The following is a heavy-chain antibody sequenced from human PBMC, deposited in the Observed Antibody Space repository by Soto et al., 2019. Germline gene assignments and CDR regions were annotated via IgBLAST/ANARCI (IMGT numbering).Heavy chain of an antibody. CDR1: GGSFSGYY. Sequence: QVQLQQWGAGLLKPSETLSLTCAVYGGSFSGYYWSWIRQPPGKGLEWIGEINHSGSTNYNPSLKSRVTISVDTSKNQFAVNLSSVTAADTAVYYCATLPGIAAASTYYYYGMDVWGQGTTVTVSS. CDR3: ATLPGIAAASTYYYYGMDV. D-gene: IGHD6-13*01. J-gene: IGHJ6*02. V-gene: IGHV4-34*01. CDR2: INHSGST.